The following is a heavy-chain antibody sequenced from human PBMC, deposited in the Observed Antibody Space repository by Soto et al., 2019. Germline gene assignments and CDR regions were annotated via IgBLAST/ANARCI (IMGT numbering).Heavy chain of an antibody. CDR2: IYHSGST. J-gene: IGHJ6*02. CDR3: ARTKYDGPLDYYDSSGYYFPGYYYGMDV. Sequence: SETLSLTCAVSGGSISSSNWWSWVRQPPGKGLEWIGEIYHSGSTNYNPSLKSRVTISVDKSKNQFSLKLSSVTAADTAVYYCARTKYDGPLDYYDSSGYYFPGYYYGMDVWGQGTTVTAP. V-gene: IGHV4-4*02. D-gene: IGHD3-22*01. CDR1: GGSISSSNW.